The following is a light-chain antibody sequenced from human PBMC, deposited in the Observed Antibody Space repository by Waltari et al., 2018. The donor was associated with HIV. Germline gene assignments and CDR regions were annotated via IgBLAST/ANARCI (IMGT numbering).Light chain of an antibody. CDR3: CSYAGNFIYV. CDR2: DVT. V-gene: IGLV2-11*01. CDR1: SRDIGIYTY. Sequence: QSALTQPRSVSGSPGHSVTISCTGTSRDIGIYTYVSWYQQHPGKAPKLLISDVTRRPSGVPDRFSGSKSGNTASLTISGLQADDEADYYCCSYAGNFIYVFGTGTKVTVL. J-gene: IGLJ1*01.